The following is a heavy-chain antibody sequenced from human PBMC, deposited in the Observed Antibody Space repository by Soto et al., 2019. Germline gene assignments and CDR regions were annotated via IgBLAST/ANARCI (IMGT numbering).Heavy chain of an antibody. J-gene: IGHJ4*02. Sequence: SVTVSCKASGCTFTSYGISWVGQSPGQGLEWMGWISAYNGNTNYAQKLQGRVTMTTDTSTSTAYMELRSLRSDDTAVYYCATLPRGTTGPYSDYWGQGTLVTVSS. CDR3: ATLPRGTTGPYSDY. CDR1: GCTFTSYG. D-gene: IGHD2-8*02. CDR2: ISAYNGNT. V-gene: IGHV1-18*04.